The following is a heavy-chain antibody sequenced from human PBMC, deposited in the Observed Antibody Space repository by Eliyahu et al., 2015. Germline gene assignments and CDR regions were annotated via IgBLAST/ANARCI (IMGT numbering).Heavy chain of an antibody. CDR2: XYYRSKWYN. V-gene: IGHV6-1*01. Sequence: QVQPQQSGPGLVKPSQTLSLTCAISXDSVSSNSAXWXWIRQSPSRGLEWLGRXYYRSKWYNXYAVSVKSRITINPDTSKNQFSLQLNSVTPEDTAVYYCARSLLRGLAMGAYYYYGMDVWGQGTTVTVSS. CDR1: XDSVSSNSAX. J-gene: IGHJ6*02. D-gene: IGHD3-16*01. CDR3: ARSLLRGLAMGAYYYYGMDV.